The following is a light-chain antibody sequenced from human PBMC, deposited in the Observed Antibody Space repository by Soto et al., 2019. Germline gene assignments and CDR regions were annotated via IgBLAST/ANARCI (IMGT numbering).Light chain of an antibody. J-gene: IGKJ1*01. Sequence: DIQMTQSPSTLSASVGDRVTITCRASQSISMSLAWYQQKPGKAPKLLIYKASSLESGVPSRFSGSISGTEFTLTISSLQPDDFATYYCQQYSTYSRAFGQGTTVEIK. CDR2: KAS. CDR1: QSISMS. CDR3: QQYSTYSRA. V-gene: IGKV1-5*03.